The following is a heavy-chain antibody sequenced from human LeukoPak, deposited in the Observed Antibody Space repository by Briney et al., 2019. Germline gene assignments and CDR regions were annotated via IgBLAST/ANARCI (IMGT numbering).Heavy chain of an antibody. CDR1: GGSMSSYY. Sequence: PSETLSLTCTVSGGSMSSYYWSWIRQPPGKGLEWIGYIYSSGSTNYNPSLKSRVTISVDTSKNQFSLKLSSVTAADTAVFYCARHFSSRGNWSDPWGQGTLVTVSS. V-gene: IGHV4-59*08. J-gene: IGHJ5*02. CDR2: IYSSGST. CDR3: ARHFSSRGNWSDP. D-gene: IGHD3-10*01.